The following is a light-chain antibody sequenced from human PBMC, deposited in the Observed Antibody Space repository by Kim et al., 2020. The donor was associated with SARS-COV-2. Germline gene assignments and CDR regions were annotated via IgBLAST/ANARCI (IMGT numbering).Light chain of an antibody. CDR1: SIRSYY. J-gene: IGLJ2*01. CDR3: NSRDSNDNVV. Sequence: VAWGQTVRITCQGDSIRSYYANWYQRKPGQAPILVIYGKNNRPSGIPDRFSGSSSGNTASLTITGTQAGDEADYYCNSRDSNDNVVFGGGTQLTVL. V-gene: IGLV3-19*01. CDR2: GKN.